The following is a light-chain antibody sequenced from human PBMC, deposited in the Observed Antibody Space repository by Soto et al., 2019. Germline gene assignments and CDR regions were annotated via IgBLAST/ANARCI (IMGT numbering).Light chain of an antibody. CDR3: QQYYDWPYT. CDR2: GAS. J-gene: IGKJ2*01. Sequence: EIVMTQSPATLSVSPGERATLSCRATQSLSSNLAWYQQKPGQAQRLLIYGASTRATGIPAGFSGSGSATEFTLTIICLQSEDFAVYYCQQYYDWPYTFGQGTKLEIK. V-gene: IGKV3-15*01. CDR1: QSLSSN.